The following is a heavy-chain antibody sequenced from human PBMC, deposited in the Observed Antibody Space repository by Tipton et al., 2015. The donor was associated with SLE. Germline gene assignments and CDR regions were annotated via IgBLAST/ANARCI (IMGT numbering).Heavy chain of an antibody. D-gene: IGHD2-15*01. J-gene: IGHJ3*02. CDR3: ARDYCSGGSCYYAFDI. CDR2: IYYSGST. CDR1: GGSISSSGYY. Sequence: TLSLTCTVSGGSISSSGYYWAWIRQPPGKGLEWIGSIYYSGSTYYNPSLKSRVTISVDTSKNQFSLKLSSVTAADTAVYYCARDYCSGGSCYYAFDIWGQGTMVTVSS. V-gene: IGHV4-39*01.